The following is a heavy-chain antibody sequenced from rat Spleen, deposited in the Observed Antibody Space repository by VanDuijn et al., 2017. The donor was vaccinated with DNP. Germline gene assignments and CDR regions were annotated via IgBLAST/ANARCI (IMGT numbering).Heavy chain of an antibody. CDR1: GFTFSDYY. V-gene: IGHV5-22*01. J-gene: IGHJ2*01. Sequence: EVQLVESGGGLVQPGRSLKLSCAASGFTFSDYYMAWVRQAPKKGLEWVASISYEGSSTYYGDSVKGRFTISRDNAKSTLYLQMNSLRSEDTATYYCARGRFDYWGQGVMVTVSS. D-gene: IGHD1-11*01. CDR2: ISYEGSST. CDR3: ARGRFDY.